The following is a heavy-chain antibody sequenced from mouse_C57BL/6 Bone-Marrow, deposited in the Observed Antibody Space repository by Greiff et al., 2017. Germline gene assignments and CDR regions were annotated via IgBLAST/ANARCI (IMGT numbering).Heavy chain of an antibody. CDR3: AREGAY. Sequence: DVMLVESGGGLVKPGGSLKLSCAASGFTFSSYAMSWVRQTPEKRLEWVATISDGGSYTYYPDNVKGRFTISRENAKNNLYLQMSHLKSEDTAMYYCAREGAYWGQGTLVTVSA. CDR2: ISDGGSYT. V-gene: IGHV5-4*01. J-gene: IGHJ3*01. CDR1: GFTFSSYA.